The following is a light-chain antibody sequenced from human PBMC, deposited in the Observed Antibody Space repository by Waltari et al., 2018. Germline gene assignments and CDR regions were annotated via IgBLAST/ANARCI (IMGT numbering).Light chain of an antibody. J-gene: IGKJ3*01. CDR1: QSVSRY. Sequence: ETVLTQSPATLSLSPGERATLSCRASQSVSRYLAWYQQKPGQAPRLLIYDASNRATGIPARFSGSGTGTDFTLTISSLKPEDFAVYYCQQRSNWLFTFGPGTKVDIK. CDR3: QQRSNWLFT. CDR2: DAS. V-gene: IGKV3-11*01.